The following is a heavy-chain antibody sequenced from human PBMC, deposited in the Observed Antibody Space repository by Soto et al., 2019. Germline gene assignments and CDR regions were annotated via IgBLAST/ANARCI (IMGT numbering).Heavy chain of an antibody. J-gene: IGHJ4*02. V-gene: IGHV6-1*01. CDR1: GDSVSSNSAA. Sequence: SQTLSLTCVISGDSVSSNSAAWNWIRQSPSRCLEWLGRTYYRSKWYNDYAVSVKSRITINPDTSKNQFSLQLNSVTPEDTAVYYCAISTTAMRTLLFAYWGQGTLVTGSS. CDR3: AISTTAMRTLLFAY. D-gene: IGHD5-18*01. CDR2: TYYRSKWYN.